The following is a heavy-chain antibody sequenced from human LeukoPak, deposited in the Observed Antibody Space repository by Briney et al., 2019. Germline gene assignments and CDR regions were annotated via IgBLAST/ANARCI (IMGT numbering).Heavy chain of an antibody. J-gene: IGHJ3*02. CDR3: ARALITMVRGVIIMSAFDI. CDR2: INTNTGNP. V-gene: IGHV7-4-1*02. CDR1: GYTFTSYA. Sequence: ASVKVSCKASGYTFTSYAMNWVRQAPGQGLEWMGWINTNTGNPTYAQGFTGRFVFSLDTSVSTAYLQISSLKAEDTAVYYCARALITMVRGVIIMSAFDIWGQGTMVTVSS. D-gene: IGHD3-10*01.